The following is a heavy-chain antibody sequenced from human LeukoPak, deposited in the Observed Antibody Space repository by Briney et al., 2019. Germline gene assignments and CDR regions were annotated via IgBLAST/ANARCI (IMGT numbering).Heavy chain of an antibody. CDR3: ARSERGYYISYYYYYYGMDV. Sequence: GASVKVSCKASGGTFSSYAISWVRQAPGQGLEWMGGIIPIFGTANYAQKFQGRVTITADESMSTAYMELSSLRSEDTAVYYCARSERGYYISYYYYYYGMDVWGQGTTVTVSS. V-gene: IGHV1-69*13. J-gene: IGHJ6*02. CDR2: IIPIFGTA. CDR1: GGTFSSYA. D-gene: IGHD3-3*01.